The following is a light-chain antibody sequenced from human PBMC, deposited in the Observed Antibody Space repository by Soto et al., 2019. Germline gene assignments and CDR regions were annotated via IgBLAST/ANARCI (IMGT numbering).Light chain of an antibody. CDR2: DVN. Sequence: QSALTQPASVSGSPGQSITISCTGTSSDVGGYNYVSWYQQYPGKAPKLMIYDVNNRPSGVSDRFSGSKSGHTTSLTISGLQAEDEADYYCASYTSSTTVVFGGGTKLT. CDR1: SSDVGGYNY. J-gene: IGLJ2*01. CDR3: ASYTSSTTVV. V-gene: IGLV2-14*01.